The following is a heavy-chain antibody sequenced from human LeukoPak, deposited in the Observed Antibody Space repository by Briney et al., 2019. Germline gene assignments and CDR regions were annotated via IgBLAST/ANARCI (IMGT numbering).Heavy chain of an antibody. J-gene: IGHJ3*02. V-gene: IGHV3-48*03. D-gene: IGHD1-26*01. Sequence: GGSLRLSCAASGFTFSSYEMNWVRQAPGKGLEWVSYISSSGSTIYYADSVKGRFTISRDNAKNPLYLQMNSLRAEDTAVYYCARRISGSYEGGAFDIWGQGTMVTVSS. CDR1: GFTFSSYE. CDR2: ISSSGSTI. CDR3: ARRISGSYEGGAFDI.